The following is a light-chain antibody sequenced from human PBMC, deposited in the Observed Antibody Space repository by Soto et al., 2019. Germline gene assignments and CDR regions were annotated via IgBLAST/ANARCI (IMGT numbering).Light chain of an antibody. J-gene: IGKJ5*01. CDR1: QSVFSD. CDR3: QQSYSTPET. V-gene: IGKV3D-15*01. Sequence: EIVMTQSPATLSVSPGERATLSCRATQSVFSDLAWYQQKSGQAPRLLISDASGRATGIPDRFSGSGSETDFTLTISSLQPEDFATYYCQQSYSTPETFGQGTRLEIK. CDR2: DAS.